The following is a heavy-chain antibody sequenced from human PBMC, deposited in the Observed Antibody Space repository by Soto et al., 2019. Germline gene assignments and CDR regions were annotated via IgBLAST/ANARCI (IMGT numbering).Heavy chain of an antibody. CDR2: IIPIFGTA. D-gene: IGHD1-7*01. V-gene: IGHV1-69*12. CDR1: GGTFSSYA. J-gene: IGHJ5*02. CDR3: ARDPTVRRTGTPSPHP. Sequence: QVQLVQSGAEVKKPGSSVKVSCKASGGTFSSYAISWVRQAPGQGLEWMGGIIPIFGTATYAQKFQGRVTITADESTRTAYMELSSLRSEDTAVYYCARDPTVRRTGTPSPHPWGQGTLVPSPQ.